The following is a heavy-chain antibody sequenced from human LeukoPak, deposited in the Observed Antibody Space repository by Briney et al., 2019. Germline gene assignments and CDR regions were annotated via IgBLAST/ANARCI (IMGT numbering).Heavy chain of an antibody. V-gene: IGHV4-59*01. CDR2: IYYSGST. CDR1: GGSISSYY. D-gene: IGHD3-22*01. CDR3: ARVGYYYGSSGFRWFDP. J-gene: IGHJ5*02. Sequence: SETLSLTCTVSGGSISSYYWSWIRQPPGKGLEWIGYIYYSGSTNYNPSLKSRVTISVDTSRNQFSLKLSSVTAADTAVYYCARVGYYYGSSGFRWFDPWGQGTLVTVSS.